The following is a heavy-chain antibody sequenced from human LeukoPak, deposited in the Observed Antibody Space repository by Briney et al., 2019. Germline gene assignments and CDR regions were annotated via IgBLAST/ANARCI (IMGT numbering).Heavy chain of an antibody. D-gene: IGHD3-16*02. Sequence: GGSLRLSCAASGFTFSSYAMSWVRQAPGKGLEWVSAISGSGGSTYYADSVKGRFTISRDNSKNTLYLQMNSLRAEDTAVYYCAKEGVWGSYRYNGVDYWGQGTLVTVSS. CDR2: ISGSGGST. CDR1: GFTFSSYA. J-gene: IGHJ4*02. V-gene: IGHV3-23*01. CDR3: AKEGVWGSYRYNGVDY.